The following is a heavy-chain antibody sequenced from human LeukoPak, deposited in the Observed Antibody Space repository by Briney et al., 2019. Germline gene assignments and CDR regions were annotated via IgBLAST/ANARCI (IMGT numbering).Heavy chain of an antibody. J-gene: IGHJ4*02. CDR2: IYYSG. D-gene: IGHD6-19*01. V-gene: IGHV4-39*01. Sequence: PSETLSLTCTVSGGSISSSSYYWGWIRQPPGKGLEWIGTIYYSGSLKSRVTISVDTSKNQSSLKLSSVTAADTAVYYCARLMAVAGTYYFDYWGQGTLVTVSS. CDR3: ARLMAVAGTYYFDY. CDR1: GGSISSSSYY.